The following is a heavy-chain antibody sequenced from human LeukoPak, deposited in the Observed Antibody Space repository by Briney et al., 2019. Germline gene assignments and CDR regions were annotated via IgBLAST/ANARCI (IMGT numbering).Heavy chain of an antibody. CDR2: ISGSGGST. Sequence: GGSLRLSCAASGFTFSSYAMSWVRQAPGKGLEWVSAISGSGGSTYYVDSVKGRFTISRDNSKNTLYLQMNSLRAEDTAVYYCAKDLRYYDILTGPGFDYWGQGTLVTVSS. V-gene: IGHV3-23*01. J-gene: IGHJ4*02. CDR3: AKDLRYYDILTGPGFDY. CDR1: GFTFSSYA. D-gene: IGHD3-9*01.